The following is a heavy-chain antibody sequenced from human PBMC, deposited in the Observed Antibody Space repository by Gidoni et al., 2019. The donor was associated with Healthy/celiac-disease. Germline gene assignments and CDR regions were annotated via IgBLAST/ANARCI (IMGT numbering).Heavy chain of an antibody. J-gene: IGHJ4*02. Sequence: AVYGGSFSGYYWSWIRQPPGKGLEWIGEINHSGSTNYHPSLKSRVTISVDTSKNQFSLKLSSVTAADTAVYYCARRDYCGGDCYHFDYWGQGTLVTVSS. CDR2: INHSGST. V-gene: IGHV4-34*01. D-gene: IGHD2-21*02. CDR1: GGSFSGYY. CDR3: ARRDYCGGDCYHFDY.